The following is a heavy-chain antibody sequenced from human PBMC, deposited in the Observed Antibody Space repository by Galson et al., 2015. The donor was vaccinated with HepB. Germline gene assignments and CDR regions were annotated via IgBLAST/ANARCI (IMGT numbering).Heavy chain of an antibody. CDR1: GGSFINYT. J-gene: IGHJ5*02. V-gene: IGHV1-69*04. D-gene: IGHD6-13*01. CDR2: IIPILGIA. CDR3: ARDRLATVRNWFDP. Sequence: SVKVSCKASGGSFINYTISWVRQAPGQGLEWVGRIIPILGIANYAQRFQGRVTITADTSTSSAYMELGSLRFEDTAVYYCARDRLATVRNWFDPWGQGTLVTVSS.